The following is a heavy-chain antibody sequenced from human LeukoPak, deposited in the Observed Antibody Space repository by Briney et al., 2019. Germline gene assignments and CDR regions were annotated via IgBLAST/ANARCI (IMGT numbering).Heavy chain of an antibody. CDR2: ILNDGSQE. V-gene: IGHV3-33*03. CDR1: GFTFSSYG. Sequence: GRSLRLSCAASGFTFSSYGMHWVRQAPGKGLEWVAVILNDGSQEKYADSVKGRFTISRDNSKDTLSLEMNSLRVEDMAMYYCMRGVWNGQYRYLEFWGQGTLVTVSS. CDR3: MRGVWNGQYRYLEF. D-gene: IGHD1-1*01. J-gene: IGHJ4*02.